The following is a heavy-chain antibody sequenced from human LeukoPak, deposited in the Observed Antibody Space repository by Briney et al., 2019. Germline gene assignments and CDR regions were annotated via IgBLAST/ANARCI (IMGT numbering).Heavy chain of an antibody. CDR1: GFTVSSNY. Sequence: PGGSLRLSCAVSGFTVSSNYMSWVRQAPGKGLEWVSYISSSGSTIYYADSVKGRFTISRDNAKNSLYLQMNSLRAEDTAVYYCARDPSGTAMAAYYFDYWGQGTLVTVSS. CDR2: ISSSGSTI. J-gene: IGHJ4*02. D-gene: IGHD5-18*01. CDR3: ARDPSGTAMAAYYFDY. V-gene: IGHV3-11*04.